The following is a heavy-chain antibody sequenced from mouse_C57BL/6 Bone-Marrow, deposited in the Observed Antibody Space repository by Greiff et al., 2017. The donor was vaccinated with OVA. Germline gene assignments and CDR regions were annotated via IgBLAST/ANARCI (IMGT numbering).Heavy chain of an antibody. CDR2: IYPSDSET. V-gene: IGHV1-61*01. D-gene: IGHD1-1*01. Sequence: QVQLQQPGAELVRPGSSVKLSCKASGYTFTSYWMDWVKQRPGQGLEWIGNIYPSDSETHYNPKFKDKATLTVDKSSSTAYMQLSSLTSEDSAVYFCASYYEDYFDYWGQGTTLTVSS. CDR3: ASYYEDYFDY. J-gene: IGHJ2*01. CDR1: GYTFTSYW.